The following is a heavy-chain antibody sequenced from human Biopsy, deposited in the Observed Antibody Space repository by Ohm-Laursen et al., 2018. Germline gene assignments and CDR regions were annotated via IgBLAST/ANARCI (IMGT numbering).Heavy chain of an antibody. CDR2: INPNTGAT. J-gene: IGHJ6*02. CDR1: GYTLTGYA. Sequence: SVKVSCNASGYTLTGYAMHWVRQAPGEGLEWIGLINPNTGATTYAQKFQGRVTMTRDTSISTAYVEVTSLRSDDTAVYYCARAKLEPVYYYYGMDVWGQGTTVTVSS. D-gene: IGHD1-1*01. V-gene: IGHV1-2*02. CDR3: ARAKLEPVYYYYGMDV.